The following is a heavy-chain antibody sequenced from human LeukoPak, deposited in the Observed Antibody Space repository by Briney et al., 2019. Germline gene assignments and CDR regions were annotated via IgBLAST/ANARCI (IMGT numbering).Heavy chain of an antibody. CDR3: ARTTTPHYYGSGSYALCY. CDR2: ISYDGSNK. J-gene: IGHJ4*02. CDR1: GFTFSTYA. V-gene: IGHV3-30-3*01. D-gene: IGHD3-10*01. Sequence: GGSLRLSCAASGFTFSTYAMHWVRQGPGKGLEWVAVISYDGSNKYYADSVKGRFTISRDNSKNTLYLQMSSLSAEDTAVYYCARTTTPHYYGSGSYALCYWGQGNLVTVPS.